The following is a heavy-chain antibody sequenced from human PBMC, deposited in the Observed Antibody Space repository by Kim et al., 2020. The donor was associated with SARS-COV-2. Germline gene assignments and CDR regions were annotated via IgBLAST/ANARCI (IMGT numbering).Heavy chain of an antibody. CDR1: GFTFNNYG. D-gene: IGHD7-27*01. CDR2: ISYDGSNE. CDR3: ARENWGNYDY. V-gene: IGHV3-33*08. J-gene: IGHJ4*02. Sequence: GRSLRLSCAASGFTFNNYGMHWVRQTPAKGLEWVAVISYDGSNEYYADSVKGRFTISRDNSKNTLYLLMNSLAAEDTAVYYCARENWGNYDYWGQGTLVPVSS.